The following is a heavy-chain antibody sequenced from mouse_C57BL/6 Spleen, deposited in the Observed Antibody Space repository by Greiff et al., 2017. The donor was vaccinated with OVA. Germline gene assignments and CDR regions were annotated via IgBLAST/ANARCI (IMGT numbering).Heavy chain of an antibody. CDR3: ARWDYDGYAMGY. V-gene: IGHV1-7*01. J-gene: IGHJ4*01. CDR1: GYTFTSYW. Sequence: VQLQQSGAELAKPGASVKLSCKASGYTFTSYWMHWVRQRPGQGLEWVGYINPSSGYTKYTQKFKDKATLTADKSSSTAYMQLSSLTYEDSAVYYCARWDYDGYAMGYWGQGTSVTVSS. D-gene: IGHD2-4*01. CDR2: INPSSGYT.